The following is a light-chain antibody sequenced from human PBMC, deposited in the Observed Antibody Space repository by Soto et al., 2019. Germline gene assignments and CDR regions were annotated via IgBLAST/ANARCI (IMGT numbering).Light chain of an antibody. V-gene: IGLV1-44*01. CDR1: SSNIGSNT. CDR3: AAWDDSRNVV. CDR2: SNN. Sequence: QSALTQPPSASGTPGQRVTISCSGSSSNIGSNTVNWYQQLPGTAPKRLIYSNNQRPSGVPDRFSGSKSGTSASLVISGLQSDDEADYYCAAWDDSRNVVFGGGTKLTVL. J-gene: IGLJ2*01.